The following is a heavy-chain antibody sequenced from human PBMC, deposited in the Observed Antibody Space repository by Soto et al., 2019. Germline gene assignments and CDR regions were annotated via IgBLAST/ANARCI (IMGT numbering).Heavy chain of an antibody. V-gene: IGHV4-30-4*01. Sequence: SETLSLTCTVSGGSISSGDYYWSWIRQPPGKGLEWIGYIYYSGSTYYNPSLKSRVTISVDTSKNQFSLKLSSVTAADTAVYYCARLGPDKYQKWELPIVYYWGQGTLVTVSS. D-gene: IGHD1-26*01. J-gene: IGHJ4*02. CDR2: IYYSGST. CDR3: ARLGPDKYQKWELPIVYY. CDR1: GGSISSGDYY.